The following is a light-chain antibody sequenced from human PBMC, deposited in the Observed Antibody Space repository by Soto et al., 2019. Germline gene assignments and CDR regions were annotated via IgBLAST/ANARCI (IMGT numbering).Light chain of an antibody. V-gene: IGKV1-8*01. CDR2: IAS. CDR3: QQYFSYPLT. J-gene: IGKJ4*01. CDR1: QGISSH. Sequence: AIRMTQSPSSFSASTGDRVTITCRASQGISSHLAWYQLKPGKAPRLLIYIASYLESGVPSRFSGSGSGRDFTLTISSLQSDDFAVYYCQQYFSYPLTFGGGNKVEIK.